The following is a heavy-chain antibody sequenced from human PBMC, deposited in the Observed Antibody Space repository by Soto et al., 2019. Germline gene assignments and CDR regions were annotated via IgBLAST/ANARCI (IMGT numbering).Heavy chain of an antibody. D-gene: IGHD5-12*01. CDR3: AKVRPIVATTLIYFFDY. Sequence: GGSLRLSCAASGFTFSSYAMIWVRQDPGKGLEWVSTISGSGDSTYYADSVKGRFTISRDNSKNTLSLQMNSLRAGDTAVYYCAKVRPIVATTLIYFFDYWGQGTLVTVSS. CDR1: GFTFSSYA. J-gene: IGHJ4*02. V-gene: IGHV3-23*01. CDR2: ISGSGDST.